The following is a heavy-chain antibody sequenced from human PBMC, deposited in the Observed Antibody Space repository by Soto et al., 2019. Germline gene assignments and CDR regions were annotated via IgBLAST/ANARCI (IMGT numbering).Heavy chain of an antibody. CDR2: ISGSGGST. Sequence: QAGGSLRLSCAASGFTFSSYAMSWVRQAPGKGLEWVSAISGSGGSTYYADSVKGRFTISRDNSKNTLYLQMNSLRAEDTAVYYCAKYFFLGKQLASFDYWGQGTLVTVSS. CDR3: AKYFFLGKQLASFDY. V-gene: IGHV3-23*01. D-gene: IGHD6-13*01. CDR1: GFTFSSYA. J-gene: IGHJ4*02.